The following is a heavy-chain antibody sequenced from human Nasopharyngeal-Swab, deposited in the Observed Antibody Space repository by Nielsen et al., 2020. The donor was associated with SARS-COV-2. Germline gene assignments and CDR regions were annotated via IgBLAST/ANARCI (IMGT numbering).Heavy chain of an antibody. V-gene: IGHV3-23*01. CDR1: GFTFSNYA. CDR3: AKPYHTESYSVDY. J-gene: IGHJ4*02. D-gene: IGHD3-10*01. Sequence: GESLKISCAASGFTFSNYAMSWVRQAPGKGLEWVSAISPIGDNTYYADSVKGRFTISRDNSTNTVYLQMSSLRVEDTALYYCAKPYHTESYSVDYWGQGTLVTASS. CDR2: ISPIGDNT.